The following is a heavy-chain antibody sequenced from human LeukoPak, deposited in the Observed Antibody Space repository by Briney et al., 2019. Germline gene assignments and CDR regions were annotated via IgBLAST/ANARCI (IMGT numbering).Heavy chain of an antibody. J-gene: IGHJ3*01. Sequence: GGSLRLPCTASGFTVRSNYMSWVRQSPRKGLEWVSIMYSGGSTDYADSVKGRFIISRDHYKNTLYLQMNSLRAEDTAVYYCARDRYCSGGSCYGDAFDLWGQGTMVTVSS. V-gene: IGHV3-53*01. CDR2: MYSGGST. CDR3: ARDRYCSGGSCYGDAFDL. CDR1: GFTVRSNY. D-gene: IGHD2-15*01.